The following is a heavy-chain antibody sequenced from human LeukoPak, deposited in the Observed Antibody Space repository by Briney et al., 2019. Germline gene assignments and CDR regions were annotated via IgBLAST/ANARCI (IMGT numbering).Heavy chain of an antibody. CDR1: GGTFSSYA. Sequence: GASVKVSCKASGGTFSSYAISWVRQAPGQGLEWMGGIIPIFGTANYAQKLQGRVTMTTDTSTSTAYMELRSLRSDDTAVYYCARGPWTPYYYDSSGYLPPGNYYYGMDVWGQGTTVTVSS. D-gene: IGHD3-22*01. CDR3: ARGPWTPYYYDSSGYLPPGNYYYGMDV. CDR2: IIPIFGTA. J-gene: IGHJ6*02. V-gene: IGHV1-69*05.